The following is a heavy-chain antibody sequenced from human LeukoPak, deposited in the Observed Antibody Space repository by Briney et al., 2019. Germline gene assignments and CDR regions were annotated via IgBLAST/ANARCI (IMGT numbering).Heavy chain of an antibody. Sequence: SETLSPTCTVSGGSISSSSYYWGWIRQPPGKGLEWIGSIYYSGSTYYNPSLKSRVTISVDTSKNQFSLKLSSVTAADTAVYYCARQMERLAYYYDSSGYYYGVNWGQGTLVTVSS. V-gene: IGHV4-39*01. CDR3: ARQMERLAYYYDSSGYYYGVN. CDR2: IYYSGST. J-gene: IGHJ4*02. CDR1: GGSISSSSYY. D-gene: IGHD3-22*01.